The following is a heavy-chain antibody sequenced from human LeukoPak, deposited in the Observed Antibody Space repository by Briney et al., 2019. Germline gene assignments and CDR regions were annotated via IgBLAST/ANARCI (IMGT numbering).Heavy chain of an antibody. CDR1: SGSINAYY. CDR3: ARDRGDTAMIN. J-gene: IGHJ4*02. Sequence: SETLSLTCTVSSGSINAYYWSWIRQPPGKGLEWIGYIYYSGSANYNPSLKNRVTISVDTSKNQSSLRLTSVTAADTAIYFCARDRGDTAMINWGQGTLVTVSS. D-gene: IGHD5-18*01. V-gene: IGHV4-59*01. CDR2: IYYSGSA.